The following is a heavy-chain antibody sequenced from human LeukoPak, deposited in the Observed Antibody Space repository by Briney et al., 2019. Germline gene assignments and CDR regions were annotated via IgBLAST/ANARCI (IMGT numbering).Heavy chain of an antibody. V-gene: IGHV1-46*01. CDR2: INPSGGST. CDR3: AREIAAADNYYYYYYMDV. CDR1: GYTFTSYY. J-gene: IGHJ6*03. Sequence: ASVKVSCKASGYTFTSYYMHWVRQAPGQGLEWMGIINPSGGSTSYAQKFQGRVTMTRDMSTSTVYMELSSLRSEDTAVYYCAREIAAADNYYYYYYMDVWGKGTTVTVPS. D-gene: IGHD6-13*01.